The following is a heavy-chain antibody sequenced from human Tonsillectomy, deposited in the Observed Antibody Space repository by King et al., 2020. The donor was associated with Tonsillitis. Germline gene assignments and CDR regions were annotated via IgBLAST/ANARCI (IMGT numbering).Heavy chain of an antibody. CDR2: IYHSGNT. V-gene: IGHV4-30-2*01. CDR1: GGSISSGGYS. Sequence: QLQLQESGSGLVKPSQTLSLTCGVSGGSISSGGYSWSWIRQPPGKGLEWIGYIYHSGNTYYNPSLKSRLTISVDRSKNQFSLKMSSVTAADTAVYYCARAEANYVDYVGWFDPWGQGTLVTVSS. CDR3: ARAEANYVDYVGWFDP. D-gene: IGHD4-17*01. J-gene: IGHJ5*02.